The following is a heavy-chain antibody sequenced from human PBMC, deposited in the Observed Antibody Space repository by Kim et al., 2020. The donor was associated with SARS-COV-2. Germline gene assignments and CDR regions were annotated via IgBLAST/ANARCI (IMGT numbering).Heavy chain of an antibody. J-gene: IGHJ6*03. CDR1: GFTFSSFG. Sequence: GGSLRLSCAPSGFTFSSFGMSWVRQAPGKGLEWVSAIRNSGDNTYHADSVKGRFTTSRDNSKNTLYLQMNSLRAEDTATYYCARRGREYYMEVWGKGTTVTVSS. CDR3: ARRGREYYMEV. CDR2: IRNSGDNT. D-gene: IGHD3-16*01. V-gene: IGHV3-23*01.